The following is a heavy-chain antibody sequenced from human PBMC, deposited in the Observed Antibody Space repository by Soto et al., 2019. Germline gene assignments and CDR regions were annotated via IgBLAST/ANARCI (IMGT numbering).Heavy chain of an antibody. D-gene: IGHD6-13*01. Sequence: QVQLVQSGAEVKKPGSSVKVSCKASGGTFSSYAISWVRQAPGQGLEWMGGIIPIFGTANYAQKFQGRVTIAADESTSTAYIELSSLRSEDTAVYYCAGDSSSSWKRGDWYFDLWGRGTLVTVSS. V-gene: IGHV1-69*12. CDR1: GGTFSSYA. CDR2: IIPIFGTA. CDR3: AGDSSSSWKRGDWYFDL. J-gene: IGHJ2*01.